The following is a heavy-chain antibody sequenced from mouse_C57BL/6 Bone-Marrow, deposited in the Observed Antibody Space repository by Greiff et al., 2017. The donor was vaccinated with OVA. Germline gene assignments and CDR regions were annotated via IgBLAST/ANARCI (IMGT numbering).Heavy chain of an antibody. CDR3: ASCVLYCSRAAFAY. CDR1: GYDFPYYY. V-gene: IGHV14-1*01. J-gene: IGHJ3*01. Sequence: EVQLVQSGAELVQPGASVKLSCTATGYDFPYYYMSWVKQTPEQGLEWIGRINPDDGDTDYAATFEGKATMTADTSYNTAYLQLSSLRSEDTAVYYCASCVLYCSRAAFAYWGQGTPVTVSA. D-gene: IGHD2-12*01. CDR2: INPDDGDT.